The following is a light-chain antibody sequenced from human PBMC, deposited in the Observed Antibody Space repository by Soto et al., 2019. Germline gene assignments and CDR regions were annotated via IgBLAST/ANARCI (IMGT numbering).Light chain of an antibody. Sequence: IVMTQSPATLPVSLGERAMLSSRASQSVSSNLAWYQQKPGQAPRLLIYGASTRATGIPARFSGSESGTEFTLTISSLQPEDFAVYYCQQYNNWPPWTFGQGTKVDIK. CDR1: QSVSSN. CDR3: QQYNNWPPWT. J-gene: IGKJ1*01. V-gene: IGKV3-15*01. CDR2: GAS.